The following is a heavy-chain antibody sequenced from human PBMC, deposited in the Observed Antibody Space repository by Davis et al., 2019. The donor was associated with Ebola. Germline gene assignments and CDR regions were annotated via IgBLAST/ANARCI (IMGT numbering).Heavy chain of an antibody. CDR1: GFTFSSYS. V-gene: IGHV3-48*04. CDR2: ISSSGSTI. D-gene: IGHD6-6*01. J-gene: IGHJ5*02. CDR3: ARPRYSSSNWFDP. Sequence: GESLKISCAASGFTFSSYSMNWVRQAPGKGLEWVSYISSSGSTIYYADSVKGRFTISRDNAKNSLYLQMNSLRAEDTAVYYCARPRYSSSNWFDPWGQGTLVTVSS.